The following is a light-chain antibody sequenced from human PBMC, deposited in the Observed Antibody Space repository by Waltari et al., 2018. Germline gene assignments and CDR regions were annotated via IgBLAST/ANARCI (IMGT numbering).Light chain of an antibody. J-gene: IGLJ6*01. CDR1: SSNIGRNY. CDR2: SDY. V-gene: IGLV1-44*01. CDR3: ASWDGSLNGYV. Sequence: QSVLTQPPSASGTPGQRVTISCSGSSSNIGRNYVNWYRQLPGTAPKLLIYSDYQRPSDVPDRLSGSKFGTSASLAISALQSEDEAEYYCASWDGSLNGYVFGSGTQVTVL.